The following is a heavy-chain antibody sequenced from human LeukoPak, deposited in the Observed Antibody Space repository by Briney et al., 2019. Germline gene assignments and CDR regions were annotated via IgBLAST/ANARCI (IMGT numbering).Heavy chain of an antibody. CDR3: ARVYDVLTGYWYYFDY. CDR1: GFTVSSHY. D-gene: IGHD3-9*01. CDR2: IYSGGST. J-gene: IGHJ4*02. Sequence: PGGSLRLSCAASGFTVSSHYMSWVRQAPGKGLEWVSVIYSGGSTYYADSVKGRFTISRDNSKNTLYLQMNSLRAEDTAVYYCARVYDVLTGYWYYFDYWGQGTLVTVSS. V-gene: IGHV3-53*01.